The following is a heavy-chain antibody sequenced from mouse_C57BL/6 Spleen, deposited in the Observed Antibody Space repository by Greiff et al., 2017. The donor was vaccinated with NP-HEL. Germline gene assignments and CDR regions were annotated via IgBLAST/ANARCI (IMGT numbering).Heavy chain of an antibody. CDR2: INPGSGGT. V-gene: IGHV1-54*01. J-gene: IGHJ4*01. D-gene: IGHD1-1*01. CDR3: ARCYYGTRYAMDY. CDR1: GYAFTNYL. Sequence: VQLQESGAELVRPGTSVKVSCKASGYAFTNYLIEWVKQRPGQGLEWIGVINPGSGGTNYNEKFKGKATLTADKSSSTAYMQLSSLTSEDSAVYFCARCYYGTRYAMDYWGQGTSVTVSS.